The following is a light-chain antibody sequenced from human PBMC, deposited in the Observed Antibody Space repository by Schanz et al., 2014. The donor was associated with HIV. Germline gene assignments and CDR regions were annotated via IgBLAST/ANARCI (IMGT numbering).Light chain of an antibody. CDR2: DVN. CDR1: SADVGGYDY. V-gene: IGLV2-8*01. Sequence: QSALTQPPSASGSPGQSVTISCTGTSADVGGYDYVSWYQQHPGKAPKLMIYDVNKPPSGVPDRFSGSKSGNTASLTVSGLQAEDDADYYCSSHAGSSPYWVFGGGTKLTVL. J-gene: IGLJ3*02. CDR3: SSHAGSSPYWV.